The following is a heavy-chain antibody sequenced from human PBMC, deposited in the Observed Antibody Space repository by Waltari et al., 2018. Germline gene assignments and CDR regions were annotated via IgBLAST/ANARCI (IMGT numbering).Heavy chain of an antibody. CDR1: GYTFTSYA. J-gene: IGHJ5*02. CDR3: AREVVPAATIVVNWFDP. V-gene: IGHV7-4-1*02. Sequence: QVQLVQSGSELKKPGASVKVSCKASGYTFTSYAIIWGRQAPGQGLELIGWINTNTGNPTYVQGFTGRFVFSLDTSVSTAYLQISNLKAEDTAIYYCAREVVPAATIVVNWFDPWGQGTLDTVSS. CDR2: INTNTGNP. D-gene: IGHD2-2*01.